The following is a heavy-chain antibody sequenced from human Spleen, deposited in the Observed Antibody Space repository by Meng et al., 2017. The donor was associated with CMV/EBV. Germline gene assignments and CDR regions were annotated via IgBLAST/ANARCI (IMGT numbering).Heavy chain of an antibody. CDR2: IIPIFGTA. CDR1: GGTFSSYA. CDR3: ARTNDYTARYFDY. J-gene: IGHJ4*02. D-gene: IGHD4-11*01. Sequence: QGRLVHPGAEVKKPGASVKVSCKASGGTFSSYAISWVRQAPGQGLEWMGGIIPIFGTANYAQKFQGRVTITADESTSTAYMELSSLRSEDTAVYYCARTNDYTARYFDYWGQGTLVTVSS. V-gene: IGHV1-69*01.